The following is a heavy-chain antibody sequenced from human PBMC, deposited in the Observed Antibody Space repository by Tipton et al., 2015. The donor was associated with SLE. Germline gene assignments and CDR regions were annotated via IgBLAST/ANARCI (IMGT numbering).Heavy chain of an antibody. V-gene: IGHV5-51*01. CDR2: IYPGDSDI. Sequence: QLVQSGAEVKKPGESLKISCKGSGYSFTNYWIGWVRQMPGKGLEWMGMIYPGDSDIRYSPSFQGHVTISADKSITTSCLQWSSLKASYTAMYYCARQSIVQGVIIFDYWGHGSLVTVSS. J-gene: IGHJ4*01. CDR1: GYSFTNYW. D-gene: IGHD3-10*01. CDR3: ARQSIVQGVIIFDY.